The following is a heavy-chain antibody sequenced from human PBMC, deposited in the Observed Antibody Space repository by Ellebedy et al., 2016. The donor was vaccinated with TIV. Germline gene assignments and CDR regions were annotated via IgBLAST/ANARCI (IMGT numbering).Heavy chain of an antibody. CDR1: GFTFSSYW. CDR3: ARDRGVEFDY. J-gene: IGHJ4*02. V-gene: IGHV3-30-3*01. D-gene: IGHD2-15*01. Sequence: GESLKISXAASGFTFSSYWMHWVRQAPGKGLEWVAVISYDGSNKYYADSVKGRFTISRDNAKNSLYLQMNSLRAEDTAVYYCARDRGVEFDYWGQGTLVTVSS. CDR2: ISYDGSNK.